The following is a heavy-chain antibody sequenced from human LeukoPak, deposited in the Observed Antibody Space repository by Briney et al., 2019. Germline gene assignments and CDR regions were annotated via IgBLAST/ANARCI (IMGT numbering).Heavy chain of an antibody. Sequence: PGGSLRLSCAASGFTFSSYWMSWVCQAPGKGLEWVANIKQDGSEKYYVDSVKGRFTISRDNAKNSLYLQMNSLRAEDTAVYYCARDHIAARRYYYGMDVWGQGTTVTVSS. D-gene: IGHD6-6*01. CDR3: ARDHIAARRYYYGMDV. CDR1: GFTFSSYW. J-gene: IGHJ6*02. V-gene: IGHV3-7*01. CDR2: IKQDGSEK.